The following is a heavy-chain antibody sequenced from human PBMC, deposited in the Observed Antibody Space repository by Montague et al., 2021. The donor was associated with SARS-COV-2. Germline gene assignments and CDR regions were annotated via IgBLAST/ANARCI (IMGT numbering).Heavy chain of an antibody. CDR2: TYYRSKWYS. Sequence: CAISGDSVSSNSAAWNWIRQSPSRGLEWLGRTYYRSKWYSDYAVSVKSRITINSDTSKNQFSLQLNSVTPEDTAVYYCARDARIQLWFDRDYYYGMDVWGQGTTVTVSS. CDR1: GDSVSSNSAA. CDR3: ARDARIQLWFDRDYYYGMDV. V-gene: IGHV6-1*01. J-gene: IGHJ6*02. D-gene: IGHD5-18*01.